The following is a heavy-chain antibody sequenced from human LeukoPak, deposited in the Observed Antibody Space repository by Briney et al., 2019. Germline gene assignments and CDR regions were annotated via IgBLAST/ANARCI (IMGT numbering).Heavy chain of an antibody. J-gene: IGHJ4*02. V-gene: IGHV1-69*13. Sequence: SVKVSCKASGGTFSSYAISWVRQAPGQGLEWMGGIIPIFGTANYAQKFQGRVTITADESTSTAYMEPSSLRSEDTAVYYCAGRSYYDSSGYYFYWGQGTLVTVSS. CDR2: IIPIFGTA. CDR1: GGTFSSYA. D-gene: IGHD3-22*01. CDR3: AGRSYYDSSGYYFY.